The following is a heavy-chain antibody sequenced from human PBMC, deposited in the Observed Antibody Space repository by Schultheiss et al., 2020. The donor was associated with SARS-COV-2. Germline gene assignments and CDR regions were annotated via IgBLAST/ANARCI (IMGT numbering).Heavy chain of an antibody. Sequence: SETLSLTCTVSGGSISSYYWSWIRQPAGKGLEWIGHVYFDGSTYYNPSLKSRVTMSIDTSKNQFSLKLTSVAAADTAVYYCARVDTSGWSNWFDPWGQGTLVTVSS. CDR3: ARVDTSGWSNWFDP. J-gene: IGHJ5*02. CDR1: GGSISSYY. CDR2: VYFDGST. D-gene: IGHD6-19*01. V-gene: IGHV4-4*07.